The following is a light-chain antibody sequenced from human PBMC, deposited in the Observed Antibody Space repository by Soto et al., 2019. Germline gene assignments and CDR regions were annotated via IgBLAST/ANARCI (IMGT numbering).Light chain of an antibody. CDR3: MQGTHWPPYS. V-gene: IGKV2-30*01. Sequence: VVLTQSPLSLPVTLGQPASISCRSSQSLVYRDGNTYLNWFQQRPGQAPRRLIYKVSDRDSGVPDRVSGSGSRTDFTLKISRVVAEDVGVYYCMQGTHWPPYSFGQGTKVEIK. J-gene: IGKJ2*03. CDR1: QSLVYRDGNTY. CDR2: KVS.